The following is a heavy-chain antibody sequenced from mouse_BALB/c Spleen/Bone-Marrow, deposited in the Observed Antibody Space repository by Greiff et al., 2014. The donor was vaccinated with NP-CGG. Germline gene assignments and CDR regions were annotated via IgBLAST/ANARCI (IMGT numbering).Heavy chain of an antibody. J-gene: IGHJ3*01. V-gene: IGHV1-14*01. D-gene: IGHD2-14*01. CDR2: INPYNDGT. Sequence: VQLQQSGPELVKPGASVKTSCKASGYTFTSYVMHWVKQKSGQGLEWIGYINPYNDGTKYNEKFKGKATLTSDKSSSTAYMELSSLTSEDSAVYYCARGGRYDGFAYWGQGTLVTVSA. CDR3: ARGGRYDGFAY. CDR1: GYTFTSYV.